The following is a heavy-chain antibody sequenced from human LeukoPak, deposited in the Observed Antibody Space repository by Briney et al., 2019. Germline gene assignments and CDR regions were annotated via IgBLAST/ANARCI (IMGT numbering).Heavy chain of an antibody. CDR3: AREVRDGYPLYPY. D-gene: IGHD5-24*01. V-gene: IGHV3-7*01. Sequence: GGSLRLSCAASGFTFSSYWMSWVRQAPGKGLEWVANIKQDGSEKYYVDSVKGRFTIPRDNAKNSLYLQMNSLRAEDTAVYYCAREVRDGYPLYPYWGQGTLVTVSS. J-gene: IGHJ4*02. CDR2: IKQDGSEK. CDR1: GFTFSSYW.